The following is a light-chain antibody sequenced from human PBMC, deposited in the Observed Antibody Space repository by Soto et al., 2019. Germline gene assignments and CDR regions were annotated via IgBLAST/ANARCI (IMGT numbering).Light chain of an antibody. CDR3: QQSYSAPVT. CDR2: AAS. V-gene: IGKV1-39*01. Sequence: DIQMTQSPSSLSASVGDRVTITCRASQSISSSLNWYQQKPGKAPNLLIYAASSLQRGVPSRFSGGGSGTDFTLTISSLQPEDCATYYFQQSYSAPVTFGPGTKGDIE. J-gene: IGKJ3*01. CDR1: QSISSS.